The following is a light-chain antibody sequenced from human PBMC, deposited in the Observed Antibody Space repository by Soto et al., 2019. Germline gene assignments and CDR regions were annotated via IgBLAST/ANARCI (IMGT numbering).Light chain of an antibody. J-gene: IGKJ5*01. CDR3: QHYNNWPIT. CDR2: GAS. CDR1: QSVSSN. Sequence: EIVMTQSPATLSVSPGERATLSCRASQSVSSNLAWYQQKPGQAPRLLIYGASTRATGIPASFSGSGSGTEFTLTISSLQSEDFAVYYCQHYNNWPITFGQGTRLEIK. V-gene: IGKV3-15*01.